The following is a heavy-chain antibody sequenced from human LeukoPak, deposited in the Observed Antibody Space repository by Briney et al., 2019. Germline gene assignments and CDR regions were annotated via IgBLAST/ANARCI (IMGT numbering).Heavy chain of an antibody. CDR2: IYGGGTT. CDR1: GFIVTGNY. D-gene: IGHD3-10*01. J-gene: IGHJ6*03. Sequence: PGGALRLSCAVSGFIVTGNYMTWVRLAPGKGLEWVSTIYGGGTTFYTDSVRGRFTISRDNSKNTLYLQMNSLRAEDAAIYYCARVLYYYASVSYNYYMDVWGKGTTVTISS. CDR3: ARVLYYYASVSYNYYMDV. V-gene: IGHV3-53*01.